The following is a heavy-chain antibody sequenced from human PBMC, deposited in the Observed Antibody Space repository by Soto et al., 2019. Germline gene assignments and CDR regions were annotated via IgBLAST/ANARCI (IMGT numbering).Heavy chain of an antibody. CDR1: GVSITSSNYY. D-gene: IGHD3-10*01. Sequence: QLQLQGSGPGLVKPSETLSLTCSVSGVSITSSNYYWGWSRQPPGKVLEWIGSIYSSGSTYYNLSLMARVTISVDKYKNHFSLKLTSVTAADTAVYYCARQPGFNSGSWGPGNLVTVFS. J-gene: IGHJ4*02. V-gene: IGHV4-39*01. CDR2: IYSSGST. CDR3: ARQPGFNSGS.